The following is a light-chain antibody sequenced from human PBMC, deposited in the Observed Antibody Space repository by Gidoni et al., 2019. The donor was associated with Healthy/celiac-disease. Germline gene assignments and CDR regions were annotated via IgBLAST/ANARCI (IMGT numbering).Light chain of an antibody. CDR1: SSNIGAGYD. Sequence: QSVLAHPPSLSGTPAQRVTIPGTGSSSNIGAGYDVHWYQTLQGTAPKLLIYGNSNRPSGVPDRCSGSKFGTSASLASTGLQAEDEADYYCHSDDSSLSGVVFGGGTKLTVL. V-gene: IGLV1-40*01. CDR2: GNS. J-gene: IGLJ2*01. CDR3: HSDDSSLSGVV.